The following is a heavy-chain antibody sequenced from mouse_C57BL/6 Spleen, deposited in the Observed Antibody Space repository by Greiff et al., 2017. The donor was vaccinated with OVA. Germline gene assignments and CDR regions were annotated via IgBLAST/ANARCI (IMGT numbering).Heavy chain of an antibody. Sequence: VQLQQPGAELVKPGASVKLSCKASGYTFTSYWMQWVKQRPGQGLEWIGEIDPSDSYTNYNQKFKGKATLTVDTSSSTAYMQLSSLTSEDTAVYYCARSFYGSSSGFAYWGQGTLVTVSA. CDR1: GYTFTSYW. D-gene: IGHD1-1*01. V-gene: IGHV1-50*01. J-gene: IGHJ3*01. CDR2: IDPSDSYT. CDR3: ARSFYGSSSGFAY.